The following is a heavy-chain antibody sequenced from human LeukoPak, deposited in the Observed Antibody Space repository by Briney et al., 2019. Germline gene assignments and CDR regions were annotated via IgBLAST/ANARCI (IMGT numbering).Heavy chain of an antibody. D-gene: IGHD3-22*01. CDR3: AREYYDNSGGEDAFDI. Sequence: GGSLRLSCAASGFTLSSNYMNWVRQAAGKGVEGVSVIYSGGSTFYADSVEGRFTISRDNSNNTLYLQMNSLRAEDTAMYYCAREYYDNSGGEDAFDIWGPGTMVTVSS. J-gene: IGHJ3*02. CDR2: IYSGGST. V-gene: IGHV3-53*01. CDR1: GFTLSSNY.